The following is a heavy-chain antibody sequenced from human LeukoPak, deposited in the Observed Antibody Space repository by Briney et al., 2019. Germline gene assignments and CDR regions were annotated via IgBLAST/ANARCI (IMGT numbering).Heavy chain of an antibody. Sequence: GGSLRLSCAASGFTFSSYAMSWVRQAPGKGLEWVSSISSSSSYIYYADSVKGRFTISRDNAKNSLYLQMNSLRAEDTAVYYCARVSSLTIFEYFDYWGQGTLVTVSS. CDR1: GFTFSSYA. D-gene: IGHD3-3*01. J-gene: IGHJ4*02. CDR3: ARVSSLTIFEYFDY. CDR2: ISSSSSYI. V-gene: IGHV3-21*01.